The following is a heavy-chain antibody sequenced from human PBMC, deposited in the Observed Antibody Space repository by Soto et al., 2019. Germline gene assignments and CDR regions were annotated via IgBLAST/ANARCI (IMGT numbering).Heavy chain of an antibody. J-gene: IGHJ6*02. Sequence: GGSLRLSCAASGFTFSSYGMHWVRQAPGKGLEWVAVIWYDGSNKYYADSVKGRFTISRDNSKNTLYLQMNSLRAEDTAVYYCARGGLYSSSSGHGMDVWGQGTTVTVSS. CDR3: ARGGLYSSSSGHGMDV. CDR1: GFTFSSYG. CDR2: IWYDGSNK. V-gene: IGHV3-33*01. D-gene: IGHD6-6*01.